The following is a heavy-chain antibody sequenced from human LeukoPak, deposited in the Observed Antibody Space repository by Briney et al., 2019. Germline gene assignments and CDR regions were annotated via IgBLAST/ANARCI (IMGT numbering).Heavy chain of an antibody. CDR3: ARDGGGGYVFAY. J-gene: IGHJ4*02. D-gene: IGHD1-26*01. CDR1: GGSISSGGYY. CDR2: IYYSGST. Sequence: PSETLSLTCTVSGGSISSGGYYWSWIRQHPGKGLEWIGYIYYSGSTYYNPSLKSRVTISVDTSKNQFSLKLSSVTAADTAVYYGARDGGGGYVFAYGGQGPRVT. V-gene: IGHV4-31*03.